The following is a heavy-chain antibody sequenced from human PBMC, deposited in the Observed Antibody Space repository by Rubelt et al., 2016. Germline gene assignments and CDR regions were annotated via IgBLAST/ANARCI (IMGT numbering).Heavy chain of an antibody. V-gene: IGHV3-74*01. CDR1: GFTLNNYW. CDR2: IKYDGCAT. D-gene: IGHD6-13*01. CDR3: VSSSLDY. J-gene: IGHJ4*02. Sequence: GFTLNNYWMHWVRQAPGKGLVWVSEIKYDGCATNYADSVKGRFTISRDSAMSTLYLQMNSLRAEDTAVYYCVSSSLDYWGQGTLVTVSS.